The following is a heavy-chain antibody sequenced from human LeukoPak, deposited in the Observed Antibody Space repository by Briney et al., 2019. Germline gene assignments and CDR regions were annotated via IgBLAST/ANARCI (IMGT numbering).Heavy chain of an antibody. D-gene: IGHD6-19*01. CDR2: ICGSGGCT. CDR1: GFTFNTYA. V-gene: IGHV3-23*01. CDR3: AKTTVGYSSGRYPGWPADC. J-gene: IGHJ4*02. Sequence: GGSLRLSCEASGFTFNTYAIYWVRQAPGKGLEWVSGICGSGGCTYYADSVKGRFTISRDNSKNTVYLQMNSLTADDTAVYYCAKTTVGYSSGRYPGWPADCWGQGTLVIVSS.